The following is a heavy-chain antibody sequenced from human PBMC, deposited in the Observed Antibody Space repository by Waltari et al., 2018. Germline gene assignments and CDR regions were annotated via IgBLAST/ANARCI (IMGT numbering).Heavy chain of an antibody. V-gene: IGHV1-69-2*01. CDR3: ATALGDNISASRAFEI. J-gene: IGHJ3*02. CDR2: TDPEDCDT. D-gene: IGHD1-20*01. Sequence: EVQLLQSGAELVKPGTTVKISCKVSGYSFSDYYIHWVQQAPGKGLQWMGATDPEDCDTIYADNCQDTITLTADTSTNTAYLELNNVSSQDTAVFYCATALGDNISASRAFEIWGQGTMITVAS. CDR1: GYSFSDYY.